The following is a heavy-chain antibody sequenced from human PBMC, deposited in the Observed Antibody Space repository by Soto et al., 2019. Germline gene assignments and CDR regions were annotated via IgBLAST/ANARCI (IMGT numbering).Heavy chain of an antibody. CDR1: GFSFSDYY. CDR3: ARRASTGRHFDY. CDR2: ISSSGSST. D-gene: IGHD1-1*01. J-gene: IGHJ4*02. V-gene: IGHV3-11*01. Sequence: QVQLVESGGGLVKPGGSLRLSCAASGFSFSDYYMTWIRPAPGKGLEWVSHISSSGSSTYYADSVKGRFTISRDNAQKSLYLQMNSLGAEDTAMYYCARRASTGRHFDYWGQGTLVTVSS.